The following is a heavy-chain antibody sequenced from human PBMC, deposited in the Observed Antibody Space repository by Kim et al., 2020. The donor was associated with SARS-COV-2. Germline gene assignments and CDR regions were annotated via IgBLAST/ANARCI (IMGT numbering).Heavy chain of an antibody. Sequence: GGSLRLSCAASGFTVSSNYMSWVRQAPGKGLEWVSVIYSGGSTYYADSVKGRFTISRDNSKNTLYLQMNSLRAEDTAVYYCARAPPLLRYFDWLEFDYWGQGTLVTVSS. CDR2: IYSGGST. CDR3: ARAPPLLRYFDWLEFDY. J-gene: IGHJ4*02. D-gene: IGHD3-9*01. CDR1: GFTVSSNY. V-gene: IGHV3-53*01.